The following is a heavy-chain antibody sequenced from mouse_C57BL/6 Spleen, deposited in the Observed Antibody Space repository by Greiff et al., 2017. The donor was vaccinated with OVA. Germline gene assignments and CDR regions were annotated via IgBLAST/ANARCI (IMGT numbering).Heavy chain of an antibody. CDR2: IDPEDGDT. D-gene: IGHD2-1*01. J-gene: IGHJ2*01. CDR1: GFNIKDYY. V-gene: IGHV14-1*01. CDR3: TQGGNYEDFDY. Sequence: EVQGVESGAELVRPGASVKLSCTASGFNIKDYYMHWVKQRPEQGLEWIGRIDPEDGDTESAPKFPGKATMTADTSSNTAYLQLSSLTSEDTAVYYCTQGGNYEDFDYWGQGTTLTVSS.